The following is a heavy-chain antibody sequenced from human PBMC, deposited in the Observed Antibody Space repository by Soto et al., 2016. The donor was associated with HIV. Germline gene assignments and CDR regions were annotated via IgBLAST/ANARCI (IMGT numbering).Heavy chain of an antibody. J-gene: IGHJ6*04. CDR3: AKDSTIAATGTFLDV. CDR2: ITWDSGNT. D-gene: IGHD6-13*01. CDR1: GFTFDDYD. Sequence: EVQLVESGGAVVQPGGSLRLSCAASGFTFDDYDMHWVRQAPGKGLEWVSLITWDSGNTYYADSVKGRFTVSRDNRRNSLFLQMNSLRTEDTAFYYCAKDSTIAATGTFLDVWGKGTTVTVSS. V-gene: IGHV3-43D*04.